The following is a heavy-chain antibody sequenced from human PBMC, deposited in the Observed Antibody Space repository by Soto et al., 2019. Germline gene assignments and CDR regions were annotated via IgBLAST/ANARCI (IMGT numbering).Heavy chain of an antibody. CDR3: ARETWIQLWGGGYYYYGMDV. D-gene: IGHD5-18*01. CDR1: GGSISSYY. Sequence: QVQLQESGPGLVKPSETLSLTCTVSGGSISSYYWSWIRQPPGKGLEWIGYIYYSGSTNYNPSLKSRVTISVDTSKNQFSLKLSSVTAADTAVYYCARETWIQLWGGGYYYYGMDVWGQGTTVTVSS. V-gene: IGHV4-59*01. J-gene: IGHJ6*02. CDR2: IYYSGST.